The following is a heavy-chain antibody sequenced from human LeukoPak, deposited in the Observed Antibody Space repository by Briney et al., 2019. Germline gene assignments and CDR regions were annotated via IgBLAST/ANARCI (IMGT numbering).Heavy chain of an antibody. D-gene: IGHD6-13*01. CDR1: GFTFSNAW. J-gene: IGHJ4*02. CDR3: TTAGIAAAGTRTNYYFDY. CDR2: IKSKTDGGTT. V-gene: IGHV3-15*01. Sequence: PGGSLRPSCAASGFTFSNAWVSWVRQAPGKGLEWVGRIKSKTDGGTTDYAAPVKGGFIISRDDSKNTLYLQMNSLKTEDTAVYYCTTAGIAAAGTRTNYYFDYWGQGTLVTVSS.